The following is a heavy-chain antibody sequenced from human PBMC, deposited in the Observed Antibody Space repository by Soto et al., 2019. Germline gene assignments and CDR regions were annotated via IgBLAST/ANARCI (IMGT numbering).Heavy chain of an antibody. V-gene: IGHV4-39*01. CDR2: IYYSGST. CDR3: ARLGYCTNGVCYSTSYYYYYGMDV. J-gene: IGHJ6*02. D-gene: IGHD2-8*01. Sequence: SETLSLNCTVSGGSISSSSYYWGWIRQPPGKGLEWIGSIYYSGSTYYNPSLKSRVTISVDTSKNQFSLKLSSVTAADTAVYYCARLGYCTNGVCYSTSYYYYYGMDVWGQGTTVTVSS. CDR1: GGSISSSSYY.